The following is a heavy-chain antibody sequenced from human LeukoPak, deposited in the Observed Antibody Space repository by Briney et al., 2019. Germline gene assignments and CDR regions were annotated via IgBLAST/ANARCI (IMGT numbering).Heavy chain of an antibody. CDR2: IFWDGDR. V-gene: IGHV2-5*02. Sequence: SGPTLVKPTETLPLTCTFSGFSLSTAGVGVGWIRQPPGKALEWLALIFWDGDRRYSPSLERRLTITKDTSKNQVVLTMTNMDPVDTGTYYCAHRGDFSDNSGYYHYAALANWGQGALVTVSS. J-gene: IGHJ4*02. CDR1: GFSLSTAGVG. CDR3: AHRGDFSDNSGYYHYAALAN. D-gene: IGHD3-22*01.